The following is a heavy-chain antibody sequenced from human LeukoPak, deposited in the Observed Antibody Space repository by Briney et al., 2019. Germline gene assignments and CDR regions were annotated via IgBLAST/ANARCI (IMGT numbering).Heavy chain of an antibody. Sequence: ASVKVSCKASGYTFTTMHWVRQAPGQRLEWMGWINAGNGNTKYSQNFQGSVTITRDTSASTAYMELSSLRSEDTAVYYCARDQFYGDNPFDYWGQGTLVTVSS. J-gene: IGHJ4*02. V-gene: IGHV1-3*01. D-gene: IGHD4-17*01. CDR1: GYTFTT. CDR2: INAGNGNT. CDR3: ARDQFYGDNPFDY.